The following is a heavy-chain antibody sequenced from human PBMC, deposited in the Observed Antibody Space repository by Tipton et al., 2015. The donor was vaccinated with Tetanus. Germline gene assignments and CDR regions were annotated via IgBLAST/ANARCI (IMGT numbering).Heavy chain of an antibody. CDR3: ARDYYDSSGYFPTHAFDI. Sequence: SLRLSCAASGFTFSSYSMNWVRQAPGKGLEWVSYISSSSSTIYYADSVKGRFTISRDNAKNSLYLQMNSLGDEDTAVYYCARDYYDSSGYFPTHAFDIWGQGTMVTVSS. CDR2: ISSSSSTI. J-gene: IGHJ3*02. CDR1: GFTFSSYS. V-gene: IGHV3-48*02. D-gene: IGHD3-22*01.